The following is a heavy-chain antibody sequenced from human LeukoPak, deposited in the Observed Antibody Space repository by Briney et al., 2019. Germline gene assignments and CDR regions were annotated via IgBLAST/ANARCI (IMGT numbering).Heavy chain of an antibody. J-gene: IGHJ4*02. CDR3: AKSGQYYFDY. V-gene: IGHV3-30-3*02. D-gene: IGHD6-19*01. CDR2: ISYDGSNK. Sequence: GRSLRLSCAASGFTFSSYAMHWVRQAPGKGLEWVAVISYDGSNKYYADSVKGRFTISRDNSKNTLYLQMNSLRAEDTAVYYCAKSGQYYFDYWGQGTLVTVSS. CDR1: GFTFSSYA.